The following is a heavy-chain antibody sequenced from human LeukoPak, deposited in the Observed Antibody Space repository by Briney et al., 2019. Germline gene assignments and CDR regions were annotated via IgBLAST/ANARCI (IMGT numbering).Heavy chain of an antibody. CDR3: ARDKVVGATYFDD. Sequence: PGGSLRLSCAAPGSTFSGNWTSWVGQAPGKGLEGVANIKQDGREKYYVDSVKGRFTISRDNAQNPLYLQMNSLRAEDTAVYYCARDKVVGATYFDDWGQGTLVTVSS. CDR2: IKQDGREK. CDR1: GSTFSGNW. D-gene: IGHD1-26*01. V-gene: IGHV3-7*01. J-gene: IGHJ4*02.